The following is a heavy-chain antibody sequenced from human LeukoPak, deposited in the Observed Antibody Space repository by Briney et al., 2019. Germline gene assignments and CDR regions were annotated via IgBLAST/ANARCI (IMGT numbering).Heavy chain of an antibody. D-gene: IGHD3-10*01. CDR1: GGSFSGYY. Sequence: PSETLSLTRAVYGGSFSGYYWSWIRQPPGKGLEWIGEINHSGSPNYNPSLKSRATISVDTSKNQFSLKLSSVTAADTAVYYCARTGDPDYFDSWGQGTLVTVSS. V-gene: IGHV4-34*01. CDR3: ARTGDPDYFDS. J-gene: IGHJ4*02. CDR2: INHSGSP.